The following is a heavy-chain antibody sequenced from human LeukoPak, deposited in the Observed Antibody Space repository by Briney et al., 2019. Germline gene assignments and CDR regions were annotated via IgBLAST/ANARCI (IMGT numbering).Heavy chain of an antibody. J-gene: IGHJ4*02. CDR2: IIPILGIA. D-gene: IGHD6-13*01. CDR1: GGTFSSYA. Sequence: ASVKVSCKASGGTFSSYAISWVRQAPGQGLEWMGRIIPILGIANYAQKFQGRVTITADKSTSTAYMELSSLRSEDTAVYYCARDMGSIAAAGEGGFDYWGQGTLVTVSS. V-gene: IGHV1-69*04. CDR3: ARDMGSIAAAGEGGFDY.